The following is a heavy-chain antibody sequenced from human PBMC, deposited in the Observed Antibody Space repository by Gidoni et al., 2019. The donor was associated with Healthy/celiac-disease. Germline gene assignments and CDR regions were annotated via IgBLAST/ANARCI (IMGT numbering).Heavy chain of an antibody. Sequence: EVQLLESGGGLVQPGGSLRLSCAASGFTFSSYAMSWVRQAPGKGLEWVSAISGSGGSTYYADSVKGRFTISRDNSKNTLYLQMNSLRAEDTAVYYCAKDRAPMATIFLSLQIDYWGQGTLVTVSS. CDR3: AKDRAPMATIFLSLQIDY. D-gene: IGHD5-12*01. J-gene: IGHJ4*02. CDR1: GFTFSSYA. CDR2: ISGSGGST. V-gene: IGHV3-23*01.